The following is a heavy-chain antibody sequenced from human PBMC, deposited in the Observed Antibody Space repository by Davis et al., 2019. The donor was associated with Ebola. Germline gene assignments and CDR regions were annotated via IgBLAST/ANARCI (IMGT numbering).Heavy chain of an antibody. CDR3: ASGGTNSGWYPHHNWFDP. D-gene: IGHD6-19*01. Sequence: SVKVSCKASGGTFSSYAISWVRQAPGQGLEWMGGIIPIFGTANYAQKFQGRVTITADKSTSTAYMELSSLRSEDTAVYYCASGGTNSGWYPHHNWFDPWGQGTLVTVSS. CDR2: IIPIFGTA. V-gene: IGHV1-69*06. CDR1: GGTFSSYA. J-gene: IGHJ5*02.